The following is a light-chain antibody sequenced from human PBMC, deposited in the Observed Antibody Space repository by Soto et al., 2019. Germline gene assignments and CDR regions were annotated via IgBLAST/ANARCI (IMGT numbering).Light chain of an antibody. CDR2: GNS. CDR3: QSYDSSLSGLV. J-gene: IGLJ1*01. Sequence: QSVLTQPPSVSGAPGQRVTISCTGSSSNIGAGYDVHWYQQLPGTAPKLLIYGNSNRPSGVPDRFSGSKSGTSASLAITGLQAEDEAEYHCQSYDSSLSGLVFGTGTKLTVL. V-gene: IGLV1-40*01. CDR1: SSNIGAGYD.